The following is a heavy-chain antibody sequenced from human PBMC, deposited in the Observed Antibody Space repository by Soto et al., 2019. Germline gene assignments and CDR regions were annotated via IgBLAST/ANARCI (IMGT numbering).Heavy chain of an antibody. CDR3: AKDPATIAVAGTFDY. V-gene: IGHV3-23*01. Sequence: EVQLLESGGGLVQPGGSLRLSCAASGFTFSTYGMSWVRQAPGKGLEWVSIISGSGGSTYYADTVKGRFTISRDNSKNTWYLQMNSLRAEDTAVYYCAKDPATIAVAGTFDYWGQGTLVIVSS. D-gene: IGHD6-19*01. CDR1: GFTFSTYG. CDR2: ISGSGGST. J-gene: IGHJ4*02.